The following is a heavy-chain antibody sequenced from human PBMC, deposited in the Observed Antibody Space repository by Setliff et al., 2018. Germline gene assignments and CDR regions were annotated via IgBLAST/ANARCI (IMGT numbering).Heavy chain of an antibody. J-gene: IGHJ6*03. D-gene: IGHD5-18*01. CDR3: AREGVDTRSSTDHRYYMDV. V-gene: IGHV1-69*05. CDR2: TIPIFGTT. CDR1: GGTFSSYG. Sequence: SVKVSCKASGGTFSSYGISWVRQAPGQGLEWMGGTIPIFGTTNYAQKFQGRVTIITDESTSTAYMELGSPTSADTAVYYCAREGVDTRSSTDHRYYMDVWGKGTTVTVSS.